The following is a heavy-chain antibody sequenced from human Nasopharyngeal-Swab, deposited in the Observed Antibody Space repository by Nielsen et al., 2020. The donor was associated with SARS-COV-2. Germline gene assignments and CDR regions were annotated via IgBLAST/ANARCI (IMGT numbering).Heavy chain of an antibody. D-gene: IGHD3-3*01. Sequence: ESLKISCTVSGGSISSSSYYWGWIRQPPGKGLEWIGSIYYSGSTYYNPSLKSRVTISVDTSKNQFSLKLSSVTAADTAVYYCARDSPYYDFWSGLGPFDYWGQGTLVTVSS. CDR3: ARDSPYYDFWSGLGPFDY. CDR1: GGSISSSSYY. V-gene: IGHV4-39*07. J-gene: IGHJ4*02. CDR2: IYYSGST.